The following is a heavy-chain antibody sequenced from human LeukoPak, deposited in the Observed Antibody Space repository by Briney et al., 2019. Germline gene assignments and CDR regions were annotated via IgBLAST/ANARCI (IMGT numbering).Heavy chain of an antibody. Sequence: NAGGSLRLSCAASGFTFSSYSMNWVRQAPGKGLEWVSSISSSSSSYIYYADSVKGRFTISRDNAKNSLYLQMNSLRAEDTAVYYCARAYFTVTSPFDYWGQGTLVTVSS. CDR3: ARAYFTVTSPFDY. J-gene: IGHJ4*02. CDR1: GFTFSSYS. CDR2: ISSSSSSYI. V-gene: IGHV3-21*04. D-gene: IGHD4-17*01.